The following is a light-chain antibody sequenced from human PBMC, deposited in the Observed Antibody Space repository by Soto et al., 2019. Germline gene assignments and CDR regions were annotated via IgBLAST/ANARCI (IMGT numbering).Light chain of an antibody. CDR3: AAWDGSLEGRL. V-gene: IGLV1-44*01. Sequence: QSVLTQPPSASGTPGQRVTISCSGSSSNIGSNIVNWYQHLPGTAPKLLIKTDNQRPSGVPDRFSGSKSDTSASLAISGLQGEDEADYYCAAWDGSLEGRLFGRGTKVTVL. J-gene: IGLJ3*02. CDR1: SSNIGSNI. CDR2: TDN.